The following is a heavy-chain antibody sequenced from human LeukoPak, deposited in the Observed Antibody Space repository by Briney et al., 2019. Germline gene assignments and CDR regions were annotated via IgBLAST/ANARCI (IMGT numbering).Heavy chain of an antibody. CDR1: GFTFYNAW. CDR2: ISYDGINK. D-gene: IGHD3-16*02. V-gene: IGHV3-30*03. J-gene: IGHJ4*02. Sequence: GGSLRLSCAASGFTFYNAWMTWVRQAPGKGLEWLAVISYDGINKYYADSVKGRFTISRDNSQITLYLQMNSLRDEDTAVYYCARDTYRYFDYWGQGTLVTVSS. CDR3: ARDTYRYFDY.